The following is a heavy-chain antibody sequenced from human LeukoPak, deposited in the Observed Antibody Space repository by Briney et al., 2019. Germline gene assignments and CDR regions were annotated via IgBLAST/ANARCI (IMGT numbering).Heavy chain of an antibody. V-gene: IGHV1-8*01. CDR1: GYTFTSYD. J-gene: IGHJ6*02. CDR2: MNPNSGNT. D-gene: IGHD3-22*01. CDR3: ARAPGGDSSGYYDYYYGMDV. Sequence: ASVKVSCKASGYTFTSYDINWVRQATGQGLEWMGWMNPNSGNTGYAQKFQGRVTMTRNTSISTAYMELSSLRSEDTAVYYCARAPGGDSSGYYDYYYGMDVWGQGTTVTVSS.